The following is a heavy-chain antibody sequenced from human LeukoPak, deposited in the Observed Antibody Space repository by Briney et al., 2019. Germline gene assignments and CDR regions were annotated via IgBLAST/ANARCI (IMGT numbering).Heavy chain of an antibody. V-gene: IGHV3-23*01. CDR2: ISGSGGST. J-gene: IGHJ4*02. CDR1: GFTFSSYW. D-gene: IGHD6-13*01. CDR3: ANGIAAAVLPFDY. Sequence: GGSLRLSCAASGFTFSSYWMHWVRQAPGKGLEWVSAISGSGGSTYYADSVKGRFTISRDNSKNTLYLQMNSLRVEDTAVYYCANGIAAAVLPFDYWGQGTLVTVSS.